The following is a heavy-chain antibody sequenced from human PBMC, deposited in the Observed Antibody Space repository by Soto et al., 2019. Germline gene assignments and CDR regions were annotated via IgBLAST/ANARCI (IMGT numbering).Heavy chain of an antibody. CDR1: GFTFSSYE. D-gene: IGHD3-9*01. CDR3: ARGLIPLYYHILTSYFDY. CDR2: ISSSGSTI. V-gene: IGHV3-48*03. J-gene: IGHJ4*02. Sequence: GGSLRLSCAASGFTFSSYEMNWVRQAPGKGLEWFSYISSSGSTIYYADSVKGRFTISRDNAKNSLYLQMNSLRAEDTAVYYCARGLIPLYYHILTSYFDYWGQGTLVTVS.